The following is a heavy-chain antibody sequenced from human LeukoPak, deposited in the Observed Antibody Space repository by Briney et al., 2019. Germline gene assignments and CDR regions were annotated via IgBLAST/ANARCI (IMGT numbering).Heavy chain of an antibody. D-gene: IGHD3-22*01. Sequence: PSETLSLTCTVSGGSISSGTYYWSWIRQHPGKGLEWIGYIYYSGSTYFNPSLKSRVTISVDTSKNQFSLKLSSVTAADTAVYYCARGAYYYEDWGQGTLVTVSS. CDR1: GGSISSGTYY. V-gene: IGHV4-31*03. J-gene: IGHJ4*02. CDR3: ARGAYYYED. CDR2: IYYSGST.